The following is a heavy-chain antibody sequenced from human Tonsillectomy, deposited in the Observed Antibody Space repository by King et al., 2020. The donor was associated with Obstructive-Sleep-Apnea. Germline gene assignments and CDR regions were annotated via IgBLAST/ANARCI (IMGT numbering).Heavy chain of an antibody. Sequence: EVQLVESGGGLVKPGGSLRLSCVVSGFTFSNYSMNWVRQAPGKGLEWVSSISSSSSYMYYADSVKGRFTISRDNAKNSLYLRMNSLRAEDTAVYYCARDEVFDYWGQGTLVTVSS. CDR3: ARDEVFDY. V-gene: IGHV3-21*01. CDR1: GFTFSNYS. J-gene: IGHJ4*02. CDR2: ISSSSSYM.